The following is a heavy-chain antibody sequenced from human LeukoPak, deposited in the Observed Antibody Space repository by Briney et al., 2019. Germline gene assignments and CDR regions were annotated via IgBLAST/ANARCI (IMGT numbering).Heavy chain of an antibody. V-gene: IGHV3-49*04. J-gene: IGHJ3*02. CDR1: GFTFGDYA. CDR2: IRSKAYGGTT. CDR3: TRDGGPPIGVVVPAADAFDI. D-gene: IGHD2-2*01. Sequence: GRSLRLSCTASGFTFGDYAMSWVRQAPEKGLEWVGFIRSKAYGGTTEYAASVKGRFTISRDDSKSIAYLQMNSLKPEDTAVYYCTRDGGPPIGVVVPAADAFDIWGQGTMVTVSS.